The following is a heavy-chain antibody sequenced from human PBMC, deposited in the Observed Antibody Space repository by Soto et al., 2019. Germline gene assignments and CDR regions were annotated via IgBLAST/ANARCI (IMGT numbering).Heavy chain of an antibody. CDR2: IIPIFGTA. CDR3: ARDMVDTAMVKPQRVENYYYYGMDV. D-gene: IGHD5-18*01. Sequence: VKVSCKASGGTFSSYAISWVRQAPGQGLEWMGGIIPIFGTANYAQKFQGRVTITADESTSTAYMELSSLRSEDTAVYYCARDMVDTAMVKPQRVENYYYYGMDVWGQGTTVTVSS. CDR1: GGTFSSYA. V-gene: IGHV1-69*13. J-gene: IGHJ6*02.